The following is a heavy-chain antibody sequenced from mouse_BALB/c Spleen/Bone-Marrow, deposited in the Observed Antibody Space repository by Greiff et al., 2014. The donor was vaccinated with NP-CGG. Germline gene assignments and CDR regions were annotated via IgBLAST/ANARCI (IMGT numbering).Heavy chain of an antibody. Sequence: EVKLVESGGGLVKPGGSLKLSCAASGFTFSDYYMCWIRQTPEKRLEWVATVSDGGNYTYYPDSVKGRFTISRDNAKNNLYLQMSSLKSEDTDMYYCVRSGERYGAMDYWGQGTSVTVSS. D-gene: IGHD2-10*02. J-gene: IGHJ4*01. CDR3: VRSGERYGAMDY. CDR1: GFTFSDYY. V-gene: IGHV5-4*02. CDR2: VSDGGNYT.